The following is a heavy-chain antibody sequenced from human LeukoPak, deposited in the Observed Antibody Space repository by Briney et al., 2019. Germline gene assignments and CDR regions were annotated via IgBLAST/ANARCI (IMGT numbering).Heavy chain of an antibody. D-gene: IGHD3-22*01. CDR2: ISGSAGST. CDR1: GFTFSSYA. Sequence: GGSLRLSCAASGFTFSSYAMSWVRQAPGKGLEWVSAISGSAGSTYYADSVKGRFTISGDNSKNTLYLQMNSLRAEDTAVYYCAKATIVVDPFDYWGQGTLVTVSS. CDR3: AKATIVVDPFDY. V-gene: IGHV3-23*01. J-gene: IGHJ4*02.